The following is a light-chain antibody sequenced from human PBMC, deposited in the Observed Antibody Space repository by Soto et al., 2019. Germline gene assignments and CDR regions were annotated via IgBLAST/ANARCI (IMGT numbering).Light chain of an antibody. J-gene: IGKJ2*01. CDR1: QSIGNS. Sequence: EVVMTQSPATLSVSPGEVATLSCRASQSIGNSLAWYQQKPGPTPRLLIYGACTRVTGVPASFSGSGSGTDFTLTITSLQSEDFAVYYCTRYHNWPEYTFGQGTKLDIK. CDR3: TRYHNWPEYT. V-gene: IGKV3-15*01. CDR2: GAC.